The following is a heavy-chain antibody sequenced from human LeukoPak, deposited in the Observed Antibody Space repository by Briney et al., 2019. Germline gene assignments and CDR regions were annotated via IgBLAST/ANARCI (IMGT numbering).Heavy chain of an antibody. CDR1: GFTFSDYY. CDR2: ISSSGSTI. V-gene: IGHV3-11*01. J-gene: IGHJ3*02. Sequence: GGSLRLSCAASGFTFSDYYMSWLRQAPGKGLEGVSYISSSGSTIYYADSVKGRFTISRDNAKNSLYLQMNSLRAEDTGVDFLGRDWSFDSFYIWGQGTMVTVSS. CDR3: GRDWSFDSFYI.